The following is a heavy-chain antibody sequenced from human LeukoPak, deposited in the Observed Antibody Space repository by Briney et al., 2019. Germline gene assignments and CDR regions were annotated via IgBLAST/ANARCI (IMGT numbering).Heavy chain of an antibody. CDR1: GVTFSTYG. CDR3: AKDYSSSSDYFYF. D-gene: IGHD6-13*01. V-gene: IGHV3-30*02. Sequence: PGGSLRLSCAVSGVTFSTYGMHWVRQAPGKGLEWVAFIPYDGSNKYYADSVKGRFTISRDNSKNTLYLEMNSLRPEDTALYCCAKDYSSSSDYFYFWGQGTLVTVSS. CDR2: IPYDGSNK. J-gene: IGHJ4*02.